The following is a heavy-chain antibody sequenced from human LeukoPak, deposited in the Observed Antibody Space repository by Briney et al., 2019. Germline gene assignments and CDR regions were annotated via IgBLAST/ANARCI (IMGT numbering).Heavy chain of an antibody. CDR1: GYTFTSYG. CDR3: ARGGWGYCSSTSCYGLDY. V-gene: IGHV1-18*01. J-gene: IGHJ4*02. D-gene: IGHD2-2*01. CDR2: ISAYNGNT. Sequence: GASVKVSCTASGYTFTSYGISWVRQAPGQGLEWMGWISAYNGNTNYAQKLQGRVTMTTDTSTSTAYVELRSLRSDDTAVYYCARGGWGYCSSTSCYGLDYWGQGTLVTVSS.